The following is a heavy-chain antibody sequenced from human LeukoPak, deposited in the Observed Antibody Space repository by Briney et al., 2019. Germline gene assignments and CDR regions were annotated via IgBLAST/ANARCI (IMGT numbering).Heavy chain of an antibody. CDR3: AKGYDPFDY. CDR2: ISPSGSTT. CDR1: GFTFSSYA. J-gene: IGHJ4*02. Sequence: GGSLRLSCAASGFTFSSYAMSWVRQAPGKGLEWVSAISPSGSTTYYTDSVKGRFTISRDNSKNTLYLQMNSLRAEDTAVYYCAKGYDPFDYWGQGTLVTVSS. V-gene: IGHV3-23*01. D-gene: IGHD2-15*01.